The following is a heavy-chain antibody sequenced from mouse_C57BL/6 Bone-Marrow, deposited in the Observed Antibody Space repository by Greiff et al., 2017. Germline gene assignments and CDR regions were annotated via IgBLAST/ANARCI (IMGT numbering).Heavy chain of an antibody. J-gene: IGHJ1*03. CDR1: GYAFSSSW. D-gene: IGHD1-1*01. CDR2: IYPGDGDT. Sequence: QVQLKESGPELVKPGASVKISCKASGYAFSSSWMNWVKQRPGKGLEWIGRIYPGDGDTNYNGKFKGKATLTADKSSSTAYMQLSSLTSEDSAVYVCASSYYDGSSRYFDVWGTGTTVTVSS. CDR3: ASSYYDGSSRYFDV. V-gene: IGHV1-82*01.